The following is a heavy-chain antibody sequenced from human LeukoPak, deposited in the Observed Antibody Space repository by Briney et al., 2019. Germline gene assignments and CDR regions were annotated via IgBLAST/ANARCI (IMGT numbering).Heavy chain of an antibody. CDR2: INTDTGNP. J-gene: IGHJ4*02. Sequence: ASVKVSCKASGYTFTSYDINWVRQATGQGLEWMGWINTDTGNPTYAQGFTGRFVFSLDTSVSTAYLQISSLKAEDTAVYYCARARYCSGGRCYGDYWGQGTLVTVSS. CDR3: ARARYCSGGRCYGDY. CDR1: GYTFTSYD. V-gene: IGHV7-4-1*02. D-gene: IGHD2-15*01.